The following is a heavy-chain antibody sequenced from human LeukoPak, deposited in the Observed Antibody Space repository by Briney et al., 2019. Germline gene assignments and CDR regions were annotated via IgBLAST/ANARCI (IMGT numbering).Heavy chain of an antibody. D-gene: IGHD6-13*01. CDR1: GFTFSSYA. Sequence: GGSLRLSCAASGFTFSSYAMSWVRQAAGKGLEWVSAIYGSGGSTYYADSVKGRFIISRDNSKNTLYLQMNSLRADDTAVYYCAKDIEPISSSWDASDVWGQGTMVTVSS. CDR2: IYGSGGST. J-gene: IGHJ3*01. V-gene: IGHV3-23*01. CDR3: AKDIEPISSSWDASDV.